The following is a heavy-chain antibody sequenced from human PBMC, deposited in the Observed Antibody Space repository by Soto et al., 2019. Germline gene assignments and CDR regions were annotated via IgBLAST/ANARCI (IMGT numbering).Heavy chain of an antibody. CDR3: TAMAGIDY. J-gene: IGHJ4*02. V-gene: IGHV3-73*01. D-gene: IGHD6-19*01. CDR1: GFTFSSYG. CDR2: IRTKTNNYAT. Sequence: PGGSLRLSCAASGFTFSSYGMHWVRQAPGKGLEWVGRIRTKTNNYATAYAASVKGRFTISRDDSKNMAYLQMNSLKTEDTAVYYCTAMAGIDYWGQVTLVTVSS.